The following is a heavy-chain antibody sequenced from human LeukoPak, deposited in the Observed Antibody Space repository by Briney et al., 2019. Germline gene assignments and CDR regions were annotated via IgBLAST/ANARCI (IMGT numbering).Heavy chain of an antibody. V-gene: IGHV3-7*01. CDR2: IKQDGTET. CDR1: GFTFSRPW. J-gene: IGHJ4*02. Sequence: GGSLRLSCAASGFTFSRPWMDWVRQTPGKGLEWVANIKQDGTETYYVDSARGRFTISRDNAKNSLYLQMDSLRVEDTGIYYCAKSLDYWGQGTLVTVSS. CDR3: AKSLDY.